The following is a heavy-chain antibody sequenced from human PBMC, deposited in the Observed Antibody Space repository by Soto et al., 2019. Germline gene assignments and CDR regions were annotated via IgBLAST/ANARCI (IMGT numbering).Heavy chain of an antibody. CDR1: GFTFGDYA. CDR2: IRSKAYGGTT. Sequence: GGSLRLSCTASGFTFGDYAMSWFRQAPGKGLEWVGFIRSKAYGGTTEYAASVKGRFTISRDDSKSIAYLQMNSLKTEDTAVYYCTRQDIVVVVAATPRYYYYYGMDVWGQGTTVTVSS. J-gene: IGHJ6*02. D-gene: IGHD2-15*01. CDR3: TRQDIVVVVAATPRYYYYYGMDV. V-gene: IGHV3-49*03.